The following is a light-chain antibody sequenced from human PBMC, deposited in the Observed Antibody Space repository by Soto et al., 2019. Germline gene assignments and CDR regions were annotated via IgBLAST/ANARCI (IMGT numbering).Light chain of an antibody. Sequence: EIVLTQSPATLSLSPGERATLSCRASQSVGSYLAWYQQKPGQAPRLLIYGTSNRATGIPGRFSGSGSETEFTLTISSLEAEDYGVYYCQHRGKWPRTFGQGTKLEIK. CDR1: QSVGSY. V-gene: IGKV3-11*01. CDR3: QHRGKWPRT. CDR2: GTS. J-gene: IGKJ2*01.